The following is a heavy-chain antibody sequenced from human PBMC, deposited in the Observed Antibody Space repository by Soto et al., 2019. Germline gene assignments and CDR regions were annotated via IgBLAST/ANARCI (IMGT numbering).Heavy chain of an antibody. CDR3: TTDGPTVSGTLFDY. V-gene: IGHV3-15*07. CDR2: IKKKTNGGTT. J-gene: IGHJ4*02. Sequence: PWGSLRLSCAASGFTFSNAWMNWVRQAPGKGLEWVGRIKKKTNGGTTDYAAAVKGRFTISRDDSENTLYLQMNSLKTEDTAVYYCTTDGPTVSGTLFDYWGQGTLVTVSS. CDR1: GFTFSNAW. D-gene: IGHD6-19*01.